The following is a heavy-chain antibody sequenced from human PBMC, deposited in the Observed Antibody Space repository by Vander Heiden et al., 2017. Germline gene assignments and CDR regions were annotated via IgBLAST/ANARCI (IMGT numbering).Heavy chain of an antibody. J-gene: IGHJ3*02. D-gene: IGHD2-15*01. Sequence: QVQLVDPGGGVVQPGRSLRLSCAASGFTFSGSGMHWVRLAQGKGLEWVAVIWDEGSNKYYANSVKGRFTISRDNSKNTRYLQMNSRRAEDTAVYYCARWGKLLPEGNDAFDIWGQGTMVTVSS. CDR3: ARWGKLLPEGNDAFDI. V-gene: IGHV3-33*01. CDR1: GFTFSGSG. CDR2: IWDEGSNK.